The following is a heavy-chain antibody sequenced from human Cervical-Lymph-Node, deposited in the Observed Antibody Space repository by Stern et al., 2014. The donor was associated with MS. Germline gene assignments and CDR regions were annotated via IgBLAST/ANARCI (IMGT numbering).Heavy chain of an antibody. J-gene: IGHJ3*02. CDR3: ARHLRRGGAIDI. V-gene: IGHV4-39*02. CDR1: GDSMTSSSYY. CDR2: FYFPGTT. Sequence: VQLLESGPRLVKPSETLSLTCSVSGDSMTSSSYYWGWIRQSPGMGLEWIGSFYFPGTTYFHPSVESRATISVDAAKTHFSLIEILVPATDTATYYCARHLRRGGAIDIWGQGTRVPVSS. D-gene: IGHD3-16*02.